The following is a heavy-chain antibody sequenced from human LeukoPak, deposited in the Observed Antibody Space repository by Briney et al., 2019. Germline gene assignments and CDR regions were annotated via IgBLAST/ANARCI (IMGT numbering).Heavy chain of an antibody. CDR3: ARVSGWKAFDF. V-gene: IGHV4-39*07. Sequence: PSETLSLTCTVSGDSISSSDYYWAWIRQPPGKGLEWIGNIYYNGNTYYNSSLKSRVTISIDTSKKQFSLRLNAVTAADTAVYYCARVSGWKAFDFWGQGTMVTVSS. D-gene: IGHD6-19*01. CDR2: IYYNGNT. J-gene: IGHJ3*01. CDR1: GDSISSSDYY.